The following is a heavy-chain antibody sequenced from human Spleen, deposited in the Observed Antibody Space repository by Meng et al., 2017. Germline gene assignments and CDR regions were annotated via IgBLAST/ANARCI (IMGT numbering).Heavy chain of an antibody. CDR2: ISWDAGTT. CDR1: GFTFDAYA. CDR3: VQDGAASGSFFWSWFDY. J-gene: IGHJ4*02. D-gene: IGHD1-26*01. V-gene: IGHV3-43D*03. Sequence: GESLKIPWSASGFTFDAYAQHWVRPAPGKGLELVSLISWDAGTTYYADSVKGRFPISRDNNKDSLYLQMNSLSAEDTDLYYCVQDGAASGSFFWSWFDYWGQGTLVTVSS.